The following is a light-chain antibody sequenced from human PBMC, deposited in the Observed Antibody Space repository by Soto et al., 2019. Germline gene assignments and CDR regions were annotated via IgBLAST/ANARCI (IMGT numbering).Light chain of an antibody. J-gene: IGLJ3*02. CDR2: EVS. V-gene: IGLV2-14*01. CDR1: SSDVGGYNY. Sequence: QSVLTQPASVSGSPGQSITIPCTGTSSDVGGYNYVSWYQQYPGKAPKLMIYEVSNRPSGVSIRFSGSKSGNTASLTISGLQAEDEADYYCSSYTSSILVFGGGTKVTVL. CDR3: SSYTSSILV.